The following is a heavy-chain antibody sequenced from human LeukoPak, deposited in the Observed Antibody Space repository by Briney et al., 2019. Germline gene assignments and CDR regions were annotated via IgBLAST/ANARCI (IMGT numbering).Heavy chain of an antibody. D-gene: IGHD4-11*01. CDR3: AREELYRTTVTRFTQKRFDP. V-gene: IGHV1-69*13. Sequence: ASVKLSCNASGGSFTSYANSWGRHGPAQGLEWMGGIIPIFGTATYAQKFQGRVTITADESTSTAYMELSSLRSEDTAVYYCAREELYRTTVTRFTQKRFDPWGQGTLVTVSS. CDR1: GGSFTSYA. J-gene: IGHJ5*02. CDR2: IIPIFGTA.